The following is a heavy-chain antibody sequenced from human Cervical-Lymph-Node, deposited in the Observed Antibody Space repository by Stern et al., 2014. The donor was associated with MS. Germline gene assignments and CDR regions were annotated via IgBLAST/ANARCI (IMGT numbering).Heavy chain of an antibody. Sequence: MQLVESGGGVVQPGRSLTLSCAASGFSLSNSGMHWVRQAPGKGLEWVAVMSFVGGNKKYGDSVKGRFSISGDMANNTLVLQMNSLRPEDTAVYYCMGVGDAMHVWGQGTTVIVSS. CDR3: MGVGDAMHV. CDR2: MSFVGGNK. J-gene: IGHJ6*02. V-gene: IGHV3-30*03. CDR1: GFSLSNSG.